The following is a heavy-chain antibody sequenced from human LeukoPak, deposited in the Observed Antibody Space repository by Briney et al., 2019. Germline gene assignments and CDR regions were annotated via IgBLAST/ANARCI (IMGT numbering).Heavy chain of an antibody. CDR3: ARLVDIVATVTTPQASTDY. CDR2: INHSGST. CDR1: GGSFSGYY. D-gene: IGHD5-12*01. Sequence: PSETLSLTCAVYGGSFSGYYWSWIRQPPGKGLEWIGEINHSGSTNYNPSLKSRVTISVDTSKNQFSLKLSSVTAADTAVYYCARLVDIVATVTTPQASTDYWGQGTLVTVSS. V-gene: IGHV4-34*01. J-gene: IGHJ4*02.